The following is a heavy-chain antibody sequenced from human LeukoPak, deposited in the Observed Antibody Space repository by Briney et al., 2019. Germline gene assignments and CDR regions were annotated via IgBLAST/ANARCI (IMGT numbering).Heavy chain of an antibody. J-gene: IGHJ4*02. Sequence: PGRPLNLSCPASGFPFADYSMNWVRQVPGKGLEWVGFIRSKAYGGTTEYAASVKGRFTISRDDSKSIAYLQMNSLKTEDTAVYYCTRGRRATHDYWGQGTLVTVSS. V-gene: IGHV3-49*04. CDR2: IRSKAYGGTT. D-gene: IGHD1-26*01. CDR3: TRGRRATHDY. CDR1: GFPFADYS.